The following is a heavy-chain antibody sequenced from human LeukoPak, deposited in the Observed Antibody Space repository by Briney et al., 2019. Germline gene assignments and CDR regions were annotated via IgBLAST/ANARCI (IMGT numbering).Heavy chain of an antibody. D-gene: IGHD2/OR15-2a*01. CDR1: GGSISSGSYY. CDR3: AGHHPRNTVDF. Sequence: SETLSLTCTVSGGSISSGSYYWSWIRQPPGKGLEWIAYISDIGSINYNPSLKSRVTISLDTSKNQFSLKLSSVTAADTAVYYCAGHHPRNTVDFWGQGTLVTVSS. J-gene: IGHJ4*02. V-gene: IGHV4-61*01. CDR2: ISDIGSI.